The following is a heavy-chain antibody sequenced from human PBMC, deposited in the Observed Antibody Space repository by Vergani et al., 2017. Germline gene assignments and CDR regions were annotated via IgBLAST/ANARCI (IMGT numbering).Heavy chain of an antibody. D-gene: IGHD3-10*01. CDR1: GFTFSSYS. CDR3: ARGRVDYYGSGSLDY. CDR2: ISSSSSYI. V-gene: IGHV3-21*01. J-gene: IGHJ4*02. Sequence: VQLVESGGGLVKPGGSLRLSCAASGFTFSSYSMNWVRQAPGKGLEWVSSISSSSSYIYYADSVKGRFTISRDNAKNSLYLQMNSLRAEDTAVYYCARGRVDYYGSGSLDYWGQGTLVTVSS.